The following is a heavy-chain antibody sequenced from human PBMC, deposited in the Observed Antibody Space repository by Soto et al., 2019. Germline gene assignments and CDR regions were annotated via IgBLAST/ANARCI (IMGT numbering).Heavy chain of an antibody. CDR3: ARTYYYDK. V-gene: IGHV3-74*01. Sequence: GGSLRLSCAASGFTFRDYAMTWARQAPGKGLEWVSGINSDGSSTNYADSVKGRFTISRDNAKNTLYLQMNSLRAEDTAVYYCARTYYYDKWGQGTPVTVSS. J-gene: IGHJ4*02. CDR2: INSDGSST. D-gene: IGHD3-22*01. CDR1: GFTFRDYA.